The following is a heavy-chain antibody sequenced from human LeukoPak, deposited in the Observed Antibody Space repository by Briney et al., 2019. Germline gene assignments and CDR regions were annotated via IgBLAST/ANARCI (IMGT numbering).Heavy chain of an antibody. Sequence: HPGGSLRLSCAVSGITLSNYGMSWVRQAPGKGLEWVAGLSGSGGGTNYADSVQGRITISRDNPKNTLYLQMNSLRAEDTAVYFCAKRGVVIRVFLVGFHKEAYYFDSWGQGALVTVSS. V-gene: IGHV3-23*01. CDR3: AKRGVVIRVFLVGFHKEAYYFDS. CDR2: LSGSGGGT. D-gene: IGHD3-10*01. CDR1: GITLSNYG. J-gene: IGHJ4*02.